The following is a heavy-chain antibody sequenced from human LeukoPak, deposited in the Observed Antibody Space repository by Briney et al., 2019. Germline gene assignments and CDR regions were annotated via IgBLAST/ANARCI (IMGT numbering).Heavy chain of an antibody. V-gene: IGHV3-30*02. Sequence: PGGSLRLSCVASEFTFSSYGMHWVRQAPGKGLEWVAYIRYDGSDKYYADSVKGRFTISRDNSKNTLYLQMNSLRAEDTAVYYCAKDPDSYSGSYMYDYFDYWGQGTLVTVSS. CDR3: AKDPDSYSGSYMYDYFDY. CDR1: EFTFSSYG. D-gene: IGHD1-26*01. CDR2: IRYDGSDK. J-gene: IGHJ4*02.